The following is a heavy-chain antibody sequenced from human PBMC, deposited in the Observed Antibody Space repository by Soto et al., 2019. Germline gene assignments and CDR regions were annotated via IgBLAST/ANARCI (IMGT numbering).Heavy chain of an antibody. Sequence: SVKVSCTASGGTFSSYAISWVRQAPGQGLEWMGGIIPIFGTANYAQKFQGRVTITADESTSTAYMELSSLRSEDTAVYYCARVGKGSSNYDILTGYYASWFDPWGQGTLVTVSS. V-gene: IGHV1-69*13. CDR2: IIPIFGTA. CDR1: GGTFSSYA. CDR3: ARVGKGSSNYDILTGYYASWFDP. J-gene: IGHJ5*02. D-gene: IGHD3-9*01.